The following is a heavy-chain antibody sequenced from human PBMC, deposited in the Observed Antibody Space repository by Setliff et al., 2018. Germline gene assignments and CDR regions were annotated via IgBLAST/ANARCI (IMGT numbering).Heavy chain of an antibody. CDR2: VHDNGET. V-gene: IGHV4-59*02. CDR3: RLWSHDYHNDY. D-gene: IGHD3-16*01. CDR1: GVSVASHY. J-gene: IGHJ4*02. Sequence: SETLSLTCTVSGVSVASHYWSWIRQAPGTGLGWIAYVHDNGETNQNPSLKSRVTISVDTSKNQFSLKLTSVTAADSAVYYCRLWSHDYHNDYWGQGTLVTVSS.